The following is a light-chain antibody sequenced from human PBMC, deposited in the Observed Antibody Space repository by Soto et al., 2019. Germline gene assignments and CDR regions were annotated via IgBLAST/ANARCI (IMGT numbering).Light chain of an antibody. J-gene: IGKJ4*01. Sequence: EIVMTQSPATLSVSRGERATLPCRVNQAISSNLAWYQQKPGQAPRLLIYGASSRATGIPDRFSGSGSGTDFTLTISRLEPEDFAVYYCQQYGSSPRLTFGGGTKVDIK. CDR3: QQYGSSPRLT. V-gene: IGKV3-20*01. CDR2: GAS. CDR1: QAISSN.